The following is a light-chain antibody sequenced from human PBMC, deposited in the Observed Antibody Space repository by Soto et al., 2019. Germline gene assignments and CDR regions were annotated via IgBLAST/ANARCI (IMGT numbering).Light chain of an antibody. CDR3: ASYINTNTHV. CDR2: EVT. V-gene: IGLV2-14*01. J-gene: IGLJ2*01. Sequence: QSALTQPASVSGSPGQSIAISCTGTSSDVGDYNSVSWYQQHPGKVPKLVIFEVTNRPSGVSNRFSGSNSGNTASLTISGLQADDEADYFCASYINTNTHVFGGGTKVTVL. CDR1: SSDVGDYNS.